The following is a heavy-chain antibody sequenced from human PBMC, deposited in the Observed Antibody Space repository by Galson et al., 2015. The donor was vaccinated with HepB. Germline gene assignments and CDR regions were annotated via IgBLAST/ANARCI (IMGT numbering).Heavy chain of an antibody. CDR3: ARDARNYYDSSGVYDAFDI. Sequence: SVKVSCKASGYTFTSYGISWVRQAPGQGLEWMGWISAYNGNTNYAQKLQGRVTMTTDTSTSTAYMELRSLRSDDTAVYYCARDARNYYDSSGVYDAFDIWGQGTMVTVSS. CDR1: GYTFTSYG. D-gene: IGHD3-22*01. J-gene: IGHJ3*02. CDR2: ISAYNGNT. V-gene: IGHV1-18*01.